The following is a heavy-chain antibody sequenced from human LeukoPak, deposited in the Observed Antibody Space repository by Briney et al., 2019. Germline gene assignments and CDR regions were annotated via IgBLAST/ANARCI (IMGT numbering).Heavy chain of an antibody. V-gene: IGHV4-59*02. D-gene: IGHD4-17*01. J-gene: IGHJ3*02. CDR1: GGSVTDYY. CDR2: IYYSGST. CDR3: ARDRWSTVTNDAFDI. Sequence: SETLSLTCTVSGGSVTDYYWSWIRQPPGKGLEWIGFIYYSGSTNYNPSLKSRVTISVDTSKNQFSLKVRSVTPADTAVYYCARDRWSTVTNDAFDIWGQGTMVTVSS.